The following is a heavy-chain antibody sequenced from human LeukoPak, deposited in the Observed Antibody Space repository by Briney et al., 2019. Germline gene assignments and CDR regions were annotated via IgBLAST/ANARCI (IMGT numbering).Heavy chain of an antibody. J-gene: IGHJ4*02. Sequence: GGSLRLSCAASGFTFTSYYMHWVRQAPGQGLEWMGIINPSGGSTSYAQKFQGRVTMTRDTSTSTIYMELSSLRSEDTAVYYCARSAQWLVHGFFDYWGQGTLVTVSS. CDR2: INPSGGST. D-gene: IGHD6-19*01. CDR3: ARSAQWLVHGFFDY. CDR1: GFTFTSYY. V-gene: IGHV1-46*01.